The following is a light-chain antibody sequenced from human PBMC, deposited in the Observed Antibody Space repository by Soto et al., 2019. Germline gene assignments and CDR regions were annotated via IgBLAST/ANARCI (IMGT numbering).Light chain of an antibody. CDR1: SSDVGGYNY. CDR3: SSYTSSSTCT. Sequence: QSALTQPASVSGSPGQSITISCTGTSSDVGGYNYVSWYQQHPGKAPKLMIYDVSNRPSGVSNRFSGSKSGNTASLTISGLQAEDEADYYCSSYTSSSTCTFGTGTKLTVL. J-gene: IGLJ1*01. V-gene: IGLV2-14*01. CDR2: DVS.